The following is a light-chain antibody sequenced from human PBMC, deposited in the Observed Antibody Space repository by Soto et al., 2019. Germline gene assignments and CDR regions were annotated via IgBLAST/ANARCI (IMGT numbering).Light chain of an antibody. CDR3: RSYTSISNVV. CDR2: DVS. Sequence: QSALTQPASASGSPGQSITISCTGTSSDVGGYNYISWYQQHPAKAPKLMIYDVSSRPAGVSNRFSGSKSGNTASLTISVLHAEDDADYCCRSYTSISNVVFGGGTKLTVL. V-gene: IGLV2-14*01. J-gene: IGLJ2*01. CDR1: SSDVGGYNY.